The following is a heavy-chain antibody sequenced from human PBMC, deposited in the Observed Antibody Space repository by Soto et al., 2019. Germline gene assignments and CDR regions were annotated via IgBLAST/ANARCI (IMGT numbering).Heavy chain of an antibody. Sequence: GGSLRLSCAASGFTFSSYAMSWVRQAPGKGLEWVSAISGSGGSTFYADSVKGRFTISRDTSKNTLFLQMNSLRAEDTAIYYCAHGSLTPDYWGQGTLVTVSS. CDR2: ISGSGGST. V-gene: IGHV3-23*01. J-gene: IGHJ4*02. CDR3: AHGSLTPDY. CDR1: GFTFSSYA.